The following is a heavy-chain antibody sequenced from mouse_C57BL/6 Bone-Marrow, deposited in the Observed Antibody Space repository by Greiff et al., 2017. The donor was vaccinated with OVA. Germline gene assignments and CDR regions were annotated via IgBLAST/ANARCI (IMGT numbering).Heavy chain of an antibody. D-gene: IGHD2-1*01. CDR2: IDPSDSYT. CDR1: GYTFTSYW. CDR3: AREGYYGNYYYFDY. V-gene: IGHV1-59*01. Sequence: VQLQQSGAELVRPGTSVKLSCKASGYTFTSYWMHWVKQRPGQGLEWIGVIDPSDSYTNYNQKFKGKATLTVDTSSSTAYMQLSSLTSEDSAVYYCAREGYYGNYYYFDYWGQGTTLTVSS. J-gene: IGHJ2*01.